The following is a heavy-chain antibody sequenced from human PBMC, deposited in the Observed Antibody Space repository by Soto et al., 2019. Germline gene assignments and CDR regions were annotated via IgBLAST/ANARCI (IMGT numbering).Heavy chain of an antibody. CDR3: ARVNPQAQLYFDS. Sequence: QVQLQESGPGLVKPSQTLSLTCTVSGGSISSGGYYWTWIRQHPEKGLEWIGYIYYSGSTYYNPSLKSRVTISVDTSKNQFSLKLNTVTAADTAVYYCARVNPQAQLYFDSWRQGTLVTVSS. D-gene: IGHD1-1*01. CDR2: IYYSGST. J-gene: IGHJ4*02. V-gene: IGHV4-31*03. CDR1: GGSISSGGYY.